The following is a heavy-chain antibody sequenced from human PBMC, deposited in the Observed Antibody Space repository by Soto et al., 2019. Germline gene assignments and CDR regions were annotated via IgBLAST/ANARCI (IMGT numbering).Heavy chain of an antibody. Sequence: PSETLSLTCTVSGGSISSYYWSWIRQPPGKGLEWIGYIYYSGSTNYNPSLKSRVTISVDTSKNQFSLKLSSVTAADTAVYYCARVRGVRFLEWSFDYWGQGTLVTVA. CDR2: IYYSGST. J-gene: IGHJ4*02. CDR1: GGSISSYY. D-gene: IGHD3-3*01. V-gene: IGHV4-59*01. CDR3: ARVRGVRFLEWSFDY.